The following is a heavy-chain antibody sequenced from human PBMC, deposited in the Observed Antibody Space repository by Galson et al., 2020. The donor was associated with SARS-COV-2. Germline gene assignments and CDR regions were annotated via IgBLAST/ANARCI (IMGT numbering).Heavy chain of an antibody. CDR2: ISGSGGST. D-gene: IGHD6-13*01. V-gene: IGHV3-23*01. CDR1: GFTFSSYA. Sequence: WGSLRLSCAVSGFTFSSYAMSWVRQAPGKGLEWVSAISGSGGSTYYADSLQGRFTIFRDNSKNTLYMQMNSLRAEDTAVNYCAKSWIGYSSSWYEAVDIWGQGTLVTVSS. CDR3: AKSWIGYSSSWYEAVDI. J-gene: IGHJ4*02.